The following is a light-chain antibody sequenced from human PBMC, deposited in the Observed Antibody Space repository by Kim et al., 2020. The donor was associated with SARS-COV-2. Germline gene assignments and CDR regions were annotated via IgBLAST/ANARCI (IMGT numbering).Light chain of an antibody. Sequence: DIQMTQSPSTLSASVGDTVTITCRASQNIDRWLAWYQQRPGKAPNVLISKASNLESGVPSRFSGSGSGTDFTLSISSLQPDDFATYYCQQYHSEFPTFGPGTKLEI. CDR2: KAS. J-gene: IGKJ2*01. CDR3: QQYHSEFPT. V-gene: IGKV1-5*03. CDR1: QNIDRW.